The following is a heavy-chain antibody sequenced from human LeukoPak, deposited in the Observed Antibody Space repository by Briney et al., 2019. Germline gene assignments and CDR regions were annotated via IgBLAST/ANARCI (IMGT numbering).Heavy chain of an antibody. V-gene: IGHV4-34*01. Sequence: NSSETLSLTCAVYGGSFSGYYWSWIRQPPGKGLEWIGEINHSGSTNYNPSLKSRVTISVDTSKNQFSLKLSSVTAADTAVYYCARTDTRYYYYMDVWGKGTTVTISS. CDR2: INHSGST. CDR1: GGSFSGYY. J-gene: IGHJ6*03. CDR3: ARTDTRYYYYMDV. D-gene: IGHD5-18*01.